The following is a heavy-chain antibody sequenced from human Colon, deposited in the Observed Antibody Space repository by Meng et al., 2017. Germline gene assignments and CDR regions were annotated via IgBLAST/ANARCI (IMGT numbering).Heavy chain of an antibody. CDR3: ARDHGTGLDH. V-gene: IGHV3-11*01. J-gene: IGHJ4*02. CDR2: ISSSGKII. D-gene: IGHD1-14*01. CDR1: GFTFRDSY. Sequence: VESGGGLVKPGGPLRLACAASGFTFRDSYMTWIRQAPGKGLEWVSHISSSGKIIDYADSVKGRFTISRDNANNSLYLQMDSLTADDTAVYYCARDHGTGLDHWGQGALVTVSS.